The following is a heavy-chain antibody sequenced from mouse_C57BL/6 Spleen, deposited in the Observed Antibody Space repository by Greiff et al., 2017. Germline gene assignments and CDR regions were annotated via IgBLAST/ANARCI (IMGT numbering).Heavy chain of an antibody. CDR3: ARRGTYDGYLWYFDY. J-gene: IGHJ2*01. V-gene: IGHV1-82*01. D-gene: IGHD2-3*01. CDR1: GYAFSSSW. Sequence: VQLQQSGPELVKPGASVKISCKASGYAFSSSWMNWVKQRPGKGLEWIGRIYPGDGDTNYNGKFKGKATLTADKSSSTAYMQLSSLTSEDSAVYFCARRGTYDGYLWYFDYWGQGTTLTVSS. CDR2: IYPGDGDT.